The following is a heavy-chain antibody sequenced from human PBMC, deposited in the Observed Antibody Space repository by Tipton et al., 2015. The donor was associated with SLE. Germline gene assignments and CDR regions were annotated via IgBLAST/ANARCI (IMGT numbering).Heavy chain of an antibody. CDR2: IYYSGST. CDR1: GGSISSYY. D-gene: IGHD1-14*01. J-gene: IGHJ5*02. CDR3: ARWGAQLGTDNWFDP. V-gene: IGHV4-59*01. Sequence: LRLSCTVSGGSISSYYWSWIRQPPGKGLEWIGYIYYSGSTNYNPSLKSRVTISADTSKNQFSLKLSSVTAADTAVYYCARWGAQLGTDNWFDPWGQGTLVTVSS.